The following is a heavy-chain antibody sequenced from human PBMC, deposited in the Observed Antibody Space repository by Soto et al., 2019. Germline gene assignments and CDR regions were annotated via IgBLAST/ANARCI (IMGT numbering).Heavy chain of an antibody. CDR2: ISSSSSTI. V-gene: IGHV3-48*01. CDR3: ARANYYGSPGDFDY. Sequence: GGSLRLSCAASGFTFSSYSMNWIRQAPGKGLEWVSYISSSSSTIYYADSVKGRFTISRDNAKNSLYLQMNSLRAEDTAVYYCARANYYGSPGDFDYWGQGTLVTVSS. J-gene: IGHJ4*02. D-gene: IGHD3-10*01. CDR1: GFTFSSYS.